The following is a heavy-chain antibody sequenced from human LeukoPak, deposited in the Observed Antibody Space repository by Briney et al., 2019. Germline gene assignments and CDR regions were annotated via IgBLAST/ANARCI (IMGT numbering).Heavy chain of an antibody. J-gene: IGHJ3*02. Sequence: SETLSLTCTVSGGSISSYYWSWIRQPPGKGPEWIGYIYYSGSTNYNPSLKSRVTISVDTSKNQFSLKLSSVTAADTAVYYCARDRSRLDIWGQGTMVTVSS. CDR2: IYYSGST. V-gene: IGHV4-59*01. CDR1: GGSISSYY. CDR3: ARDRSRLDI.